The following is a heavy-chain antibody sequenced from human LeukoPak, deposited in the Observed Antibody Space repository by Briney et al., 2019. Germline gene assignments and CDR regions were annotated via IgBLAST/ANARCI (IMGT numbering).Heavy chain of an antibody. CDR1: GYTFTGCA. CDR2: ISAYNGNT. D-gene: IGHD4-17*01. Sequence: ASVKVSCKASGYTFTGCAISWVRQAPGQGLEWMGWISAYNGNTNYAQKLQGRVTMTTDTSTSTAYMELRSLRSDDTAVYYCARVTQTDYDFDYWGQGTLVTVSS. V-gene: IGHV1-18*01. J-gene: IGHJ4*02. CDR3: ARVTQTDYDFDY.